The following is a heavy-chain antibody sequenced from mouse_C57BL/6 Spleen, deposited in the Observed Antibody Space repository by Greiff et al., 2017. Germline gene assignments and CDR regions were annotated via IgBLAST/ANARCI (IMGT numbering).Heavy chain of an antibody. J-gene: IGHJ2*01. V-gene: IGHV5-4*01. Sequence: EVQGVEPGGGLVKPGGSLKLSCAASGFTFSSYAMSWVRQTPEKRLAWVATISDGGSYTYYPDNVKGRFTISRDNAKNNLYLQMSHLKSEDTAMYYGARDIYYGNYVGYFDYWGQGTTLTVSS. CDR3: ARDIYYGNYVGYFDY. D-gene: IGHD2-1*01. CDR2: ISDGGSYT. CDR1: GFTFSSYA.